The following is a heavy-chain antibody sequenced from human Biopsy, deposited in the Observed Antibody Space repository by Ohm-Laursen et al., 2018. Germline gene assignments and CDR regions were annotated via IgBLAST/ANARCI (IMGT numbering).Heavy chain of an antibody. J-gene: IGHJ4*02. CDR1: GYTFTTYY. Sequence: ASVKVSCKASGYTFTTYYIHWVRQAPGQGLEWVGIINPGGNSTAYTQNFQGRVTMTWDTFTTTVYMELSSLRSEDTAVYYCARVFCTSTTCYGLLDNWGQGTVVTVSS. CDR3: ARVFCTSTTCYGLLDN. V-gene: IGHV1-46*01. D-gene: IGHD2/OR15-2a*01. CDR2: INPGGNST.